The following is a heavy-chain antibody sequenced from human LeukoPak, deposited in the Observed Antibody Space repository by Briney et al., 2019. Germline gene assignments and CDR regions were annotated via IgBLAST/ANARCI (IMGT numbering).Heavy chain of an antibody. CDR3: ARHGIAAAGRKVPYYFDY. CDR2: IYYSGST. J-gene: IGHJ4*02. D-gene: IGHD6-13*01. CDR1: GGSISSSSYY. Sequence: SETQSLTCTVSGGSISSSSYYWGWIRQPPGKGLEWIGSIYYSGSTYYNPSLKSRVTISVDTSKNQFSLKLSSVTAADTAVYSCARHGIAAAGRKVPYYFDYWGQGTLLTVSS. V-gene: IGHV4-39*01.